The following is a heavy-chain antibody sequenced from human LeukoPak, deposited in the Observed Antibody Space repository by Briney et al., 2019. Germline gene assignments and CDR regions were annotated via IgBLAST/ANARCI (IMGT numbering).Heavy chain of an antibody. V-gene: IGHV1-8*01. D-gene: IGHD1/OR15-1a*01. Sequence: GASVKVSCKASGYTFTSYDINWVRQATGQGLEWMGWMNPNSGNTGYAQKFQGRVTMTRNTSISTAYMELSSLRSEDTAVYYCARSGTRAAARRSNWFDPWGQGTLVTASS. CDR1: GYTFTSYD. CDR3: ARSGTRAAARRSNWFDP. CDR2: MNPNSGNT. J-gene: IGHJ5*02.